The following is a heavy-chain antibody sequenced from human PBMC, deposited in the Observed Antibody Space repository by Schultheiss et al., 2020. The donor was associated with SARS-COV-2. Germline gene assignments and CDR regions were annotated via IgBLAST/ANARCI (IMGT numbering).Heavy chain of an antibody. J-gene: IGHJ4*02. CDR1: GFTFSDYY. Sequence: GGSLRLSCAASGFTFSDYYMSWIRQAPGKGLEWVSVIYSGGSTYYADSVKGRFTISRHNSKNTLYLQMNSLRAEDTAVYYCARDPYYYDSSGYYSYWGQGTLVTVSS. V-gene: IGHV3-66*01. CDR3: ARDPYYYDSSGYYSY. CDR2: IYSGGST. D-gene: IGHD3-22*01.